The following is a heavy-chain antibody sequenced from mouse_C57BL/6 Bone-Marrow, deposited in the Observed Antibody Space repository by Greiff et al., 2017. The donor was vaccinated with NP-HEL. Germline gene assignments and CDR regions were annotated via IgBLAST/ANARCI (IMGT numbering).Heavy chain of an antibody. CDR1: GYAFSSSW. J-gene: IGHJ2*01. Sequence: VQLQQSGPELVKPGASVKISCKASGYAFSSSWMNWVKQRPGKGLEWIGRIYSGDGDTNYNGKFKGKATMTADKSSSTAYMQRSSLTSEDSAVYFCARWGDSSGWDYWGQGTTLTVSS. CDR2: IYSGDGDT. V-gene: IGHV1-82*01. D-gene: IGHD3-2*02. CDR3: ARWGDSSGWDY.